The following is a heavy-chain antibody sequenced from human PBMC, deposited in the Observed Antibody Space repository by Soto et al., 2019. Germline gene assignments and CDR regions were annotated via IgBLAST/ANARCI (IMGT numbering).Heavy chain of an antibody. CDR3: AKDSTSGAVPAARVHGMGV. J-gene: IGHJ6*02. CDR2: ISGSGGST. CDR1: GCTCISYG. V-gene: IGHV3-23*01. Sequence: PLRVSCAASGCTCISYGGSWVLQKQGKGLDWVAAISGSGGSTCYADSGKGRFTISRDNSKNTLYLEMRSLRAKDTAVYYCAKDSTSGAVPAARVHGMGVPGQGLTVTGPS. D-gene: IGHD2-2*01.